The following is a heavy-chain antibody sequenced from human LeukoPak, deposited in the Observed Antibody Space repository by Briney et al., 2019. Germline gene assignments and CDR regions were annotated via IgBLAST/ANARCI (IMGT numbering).Heavy chain of an antibody. CDR3: ARDRRLRFLEWSGMDV. CDR2: IYYSGST. CDR1: GGSISSYY. D-gene: IGHD3-3*01. V-gene: IGHV4-59*01. J-gene: IGHJ6*02. Sequence: SETLSLTCTVSGGSISSYYWSWIRQPPGKGLEWIGYIYYSGSTNYNPSLKSRVTISVDTSKNQFSLKLSSVTAADTAVYYCARDRRLRFLEWSGMDVWGQGTTVTVSS.